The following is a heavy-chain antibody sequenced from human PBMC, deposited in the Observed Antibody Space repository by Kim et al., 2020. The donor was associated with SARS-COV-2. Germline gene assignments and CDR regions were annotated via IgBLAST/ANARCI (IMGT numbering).Heavy chain of an antibody. CDR2: INPNSDGT. CDR3: ARGHYISGYNY. J-gene: IGHJ6*02. CDR1: GYTFSDYY. V-gene: IGHV1-2*02. Sequence: ASVKVSCKASGYTFSDYYMHWVRQAPGQGLEWMGWINPNSDGTNYAQKFQGRVTMTRDTSISTAHMELTRLRSDDTAVYYCARGHYISGYNYWGQGTTVT. D-gene: IGHD3-22*01.